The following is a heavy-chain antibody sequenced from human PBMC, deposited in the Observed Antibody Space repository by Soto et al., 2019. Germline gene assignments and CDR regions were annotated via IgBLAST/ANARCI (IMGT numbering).Heavy chain of an antibody. J-gene: IGHJ6*02. Sequence: PWGSLRLSCAASGFTFDDYGMSWVRQAPGKGLEWVSGINWNGGSTGYADSVKGRFTISRDNAKNSLYLQMNSLRAEDTALYYCARGNKGSYYVLYDYYCRDVWRPGTTVTVSS. D-gene: IGHD3-10*01. CDR1: GFTFDDYG. V-gene: IGHV3-20*04. CDR3: ARGNKGSYYVLYDYYCRDV. CDR2: INWNGGST.